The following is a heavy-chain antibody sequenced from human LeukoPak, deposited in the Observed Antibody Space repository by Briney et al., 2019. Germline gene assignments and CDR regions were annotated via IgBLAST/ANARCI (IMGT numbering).Heavy chain of an antibody. V-gene: IGHV3-48*03. CDR1: GLTFSSYE. Sequence: GGSLRLSCAASGLTFSSYEMNWVRRARGKGLEWVSCISNSGSTIYYADSVKGRFTISRDNAKNSLYLQMNSLRAEDTAVYYCARSSSDFWSGYYTGTYFDFWGQGTLVTVSS. CDR2: ISNSGSTI. J-gene: IGHJ4*02. D-gene: IGHD3-3*01. CDR3: ARSSSDFWSGYYTGTYFDF.